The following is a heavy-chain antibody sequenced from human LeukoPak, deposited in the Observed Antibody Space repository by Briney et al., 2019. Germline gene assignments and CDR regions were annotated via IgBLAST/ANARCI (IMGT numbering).Heavy chain of an antibody. D-gene: IGHD3-10*01. V-gene: IGHV3-23*01. CDR2: ISGSGGST. CDR3: ATTPLWFGELPDDY. J-gene: IGHJ4*02. Sequence: PGGSLRLSCAASGFTFSSYAMSWVRQAPGKGLEWVLAISGSGGSTYYADSVKGRFTISRDNSKNTLYLQMNSLRAEDTAVYYCATTPLWFGELPDDYWGQGTLVTVSS. CDR1: GFTFSSYA.